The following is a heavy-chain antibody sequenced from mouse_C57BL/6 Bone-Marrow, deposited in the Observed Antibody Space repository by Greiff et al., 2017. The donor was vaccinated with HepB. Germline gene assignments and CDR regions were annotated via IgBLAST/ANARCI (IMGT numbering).Heavy chain of an antibody. J-gene: IGHJ2*01. D-gene: IGHD1-1*01. V-gene: IGHV1-80*01. CDR3: ARLATVVAEDY. CDR1: GYAFSSYW. Sequence: QVQLQQSGAELVKPGASVKISCKASGYAFSSYWMNWVKQRPGKGLEWIGQIYPGDGDTNYNGKFKGKATLTADKSSSTAYMQLSSLTSEDSAVYFCARLATVVAEDYCGQGTTLTVSS. CDR2: IYPGDGDT.